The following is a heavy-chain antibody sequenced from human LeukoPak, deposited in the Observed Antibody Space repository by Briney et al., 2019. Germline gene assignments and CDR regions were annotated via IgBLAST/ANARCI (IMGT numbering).Heavy chain of an antibody. Sequence: GGSLRLSCAASAFTFSSYAMHWVRQAPGKGLEWVAVISYDGSNKYYADSVKGRFTISRDNSKNTLYLQMNSLRAEDTAVYYCAKTPRGDVWGQGTTVTVSS. CDR2: ISYDGSNK. CDR3: AKTPRGDV. V-gene: IGHV3-30-3*01. J-gene: IGHJ6*02. CDR1: AFTFSSYA. D-gene: IGHD3-10*01.